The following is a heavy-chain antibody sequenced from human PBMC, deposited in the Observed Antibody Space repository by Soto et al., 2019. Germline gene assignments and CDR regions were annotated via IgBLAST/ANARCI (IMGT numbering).Heavy chain of an antibody. CDR2: KSYEGNNK. D-gene: IGHD2-21*02. CDR3: ATPFYIVVVPAMRSHALEI. J-gene: IGHJ3*02. CDR1: GFTFSSYA. V-gene: IGHV3-30-3*01. Sequence: PGGSLRLSCAASGFTFSSYAIHWVRQAPDKELEWVAVKSYEGNNKYYAESVKGKITISRDHSKNTLYKKMNSMKTQDKTVYYNATPFYIVVVPAMRSHALEIWGQETMHTVSS.